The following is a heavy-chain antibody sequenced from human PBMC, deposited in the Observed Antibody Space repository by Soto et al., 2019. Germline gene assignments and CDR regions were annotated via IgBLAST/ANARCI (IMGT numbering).Heavy chain of an antibody. D-gene: IGHD6-19*01. Sequence: GGSLRLSCADSGVTFSNYTMNWVRQAPGKGLEWVSSISRSSRNIYYADSLKGRFTISRDNAKNALYLQMNSLRAEDTAVYYCARDLKVAGTNSFYYYGMDVWGQGTTVTVS. CDR1: GVTFSNYT. CDR3: ARDLKVAGTNSFYYYGMDV. CDR2: ISRSSRNI. V-gene: IGHV3-21*01. J-gene: IGHJ6*02.